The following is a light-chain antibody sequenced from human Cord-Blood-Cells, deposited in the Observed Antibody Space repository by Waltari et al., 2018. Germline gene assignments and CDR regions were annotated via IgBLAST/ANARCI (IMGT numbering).Light chain of an antibody. J-gene: IGLJ1*01. V-gene: IGLV3-19*01. CDR3: NSRDSSGNHYV. CDR2: GKN. CDR1: SLRSYY. Sequence: SSELTQDPAVSVDLGQTARIPCQGDSLRSYYASRYQQKPGKAPVLVIYGKNNRPSGIPDRVSGSSSGNTVSLTITGAQAEDEADYYCNSRDSSGNHYVFGTGTKVTVL.